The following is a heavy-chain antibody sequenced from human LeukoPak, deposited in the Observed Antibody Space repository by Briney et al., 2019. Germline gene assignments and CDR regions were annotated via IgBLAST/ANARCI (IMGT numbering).Heavy chain of an antibody. V-gene: IGHV4-59*01. Sequence: PSETLSLTCTVSGGSISSYYWRWLRQPPGKGLEWIGYIYDSGSTNYNPSLKSRATISVDTSKNQFSLKLSSVTAADTAVYYCACLTTADAFDIWGQGTMVTVSS. J-gene: IGHJ3*02. CDR2: IYDSGST. CDR1: GGSISSYY. D-gene: IGHD3-22*01. CDR3: ACLTTADAFDI.